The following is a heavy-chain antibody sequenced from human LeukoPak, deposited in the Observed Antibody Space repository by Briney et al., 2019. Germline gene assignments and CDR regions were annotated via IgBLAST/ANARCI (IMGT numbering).Heavy chain of an antibody. D-gene: IGHD5-24*01. J-gene: IGHJ3*02. CDR2: ISWSSGDR. V-gene: IGHV3-9*01. CDR3: TRRSDGYAFDI. CDR1: GFTFDDSA. Sequence: PGRSLRLSCAASGFTFDDSAMHWVRQVAGKGLEWVSGISWSSGDRIYAGSVKGRFTISRDNDKNSLCLQMDNLRVEDTAFYYCTRRSDGYAFDIWGQGTTVTVSS.